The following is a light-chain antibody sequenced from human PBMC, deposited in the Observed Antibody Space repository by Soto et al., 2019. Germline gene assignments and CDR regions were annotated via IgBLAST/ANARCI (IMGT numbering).Light chain of an antibody. J-gene: IGLJ2*01. CDR2: DFT. CDR3: CSYAGSYVV. CDR1: SSYFGGHSY. Sequence: QSALTQPRSVSGSTGQSVAISCTGTSSYFGGHSYVSWYQHHPGKAPKLMIYDFTKRPSGVPDRLSGSKSGNTASLTISERQAEDEADYYSCSYAGSYVVFSGGTKLTVL. V-gene: IGLV2-11*01.